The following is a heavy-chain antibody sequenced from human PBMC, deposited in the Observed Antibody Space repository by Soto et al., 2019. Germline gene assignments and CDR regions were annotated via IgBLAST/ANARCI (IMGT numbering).Heavy chain of an antibody. Sequence: GASVKVSCKASGYTFTGYYMHWVRQAPGQGLEWMGWIKPNSGGTNYAQKFQGRVTMTRDTSITTAYMELSRLRSDDTAVYYCARVEEIGYSYGTLFYWGQGTLVTVSS. V-gene: IGHV1-2*02. CDR1: GYTFTGYY. CDR2: IKPNSGGT. CDR3: ARVEEIGYSYGTLFY. D-gene: IGHD5-18*01. J-gene: IGHJ4*02.